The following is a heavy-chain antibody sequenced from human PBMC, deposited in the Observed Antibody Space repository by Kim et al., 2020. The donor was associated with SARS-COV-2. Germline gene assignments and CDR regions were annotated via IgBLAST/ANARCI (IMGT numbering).Heavy chain of an antibody. CDR1: GGSFSGYY. D-gene: IGHD3-22*01. CDR2: INHSGST. V-gene: IGHV4-34*01. CDR3: ASTHYYDSTYRGGGYYYYGMDV. Sequence: SETLSLTCAVYGGSFSGYYWSWIRQPPGKGLEWIGEINHSGSTNYNPSLKSRVTISVDTSKNQFSLKLSSVTAADTAVYYCASTHYYDSTYRGGGYYYYGMDVWGQGTTVTVSS. J-gene: IGHJ6*02.